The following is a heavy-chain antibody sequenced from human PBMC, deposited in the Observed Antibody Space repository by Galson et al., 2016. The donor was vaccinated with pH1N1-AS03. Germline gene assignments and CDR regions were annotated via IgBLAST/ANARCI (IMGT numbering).Heavy chain of an antibody. V-gene: IGHV3-9*01. CDR1: GFRFIDYW. D-gene: IGHD3-3*01. CDR3: AKDMEEWRVDAFHV. J-gene: IGHJ3*01. CDR2: ISGNTLKK. Sequence: SLRLSCAASGFRFIDYWMTWVRQAPGKGLEWVSGISGNTLKKTYAASVKGRFTISRDNAKNSLYLQMDSLRPEDTALYYCAKDMEEWRVDAFHVWGQGAMVIVSS.